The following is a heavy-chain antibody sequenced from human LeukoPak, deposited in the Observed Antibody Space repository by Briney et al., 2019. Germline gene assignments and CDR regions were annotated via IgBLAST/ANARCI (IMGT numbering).Heavy chain of an antibody. J-gene: IGHJ4*02. CDR2: ISDTGGDT. CDR3: ARAVSYSGSYSALDY. V-gene: IGHV3-23*01. D-gene: IGHD1-26*01. Sequence: GGSLRLSCAASEFTFSSYAMSWVRQAPGKGLEWVSVISDTGGDTYYADSVKGRFTISRDNSKNTLYLQMNSLRAEDTAVYYCARAVSYSGSYSALDYWGQGTLVSVSS. CDR1: EFTFSSYA.